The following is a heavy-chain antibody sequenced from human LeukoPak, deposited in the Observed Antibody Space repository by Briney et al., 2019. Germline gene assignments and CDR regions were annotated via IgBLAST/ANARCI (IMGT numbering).Heavy chain of an antibody. CDR3: AKGGGIVADAFDI. D-gene: IGHD6-13*01. CDR2: IRYDGSNK. J-gene: IGHJ3*02. CDR1: GFTFSRYG. Sequence: GGSLRLSCAASGFTFSRYGMHWVRQAPGKGLEWVAFIRYDGSNKYYADSVKGRFTISRDNSKNTLYLQMNSLRAEDTAVYYCAKGGGIVADAFDIWGQGTMVTVSS. V-gene: IGHV3-30*02.